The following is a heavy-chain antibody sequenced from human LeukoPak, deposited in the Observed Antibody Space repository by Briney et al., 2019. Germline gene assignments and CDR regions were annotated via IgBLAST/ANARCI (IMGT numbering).Heavy chain of an antibody. CDR2: IYYSGST. Sequence: SETLSLTCTVSGGSIFSYYWNWIRQPPGKGLEWIGYIYYSGSTNYNPSLKSRVTISVDTSKNQFSLKLSSVTAADTAVYYCARHSGTNRDAFDIWGQGTMVTVSS. J-gene: IGHJ3*02. CDR3: ARHSGTNRDAFDI. CDR1: GGSIFSYY. V-gene: IGHV4-59*08. D-gene: IGHD1-7*01.